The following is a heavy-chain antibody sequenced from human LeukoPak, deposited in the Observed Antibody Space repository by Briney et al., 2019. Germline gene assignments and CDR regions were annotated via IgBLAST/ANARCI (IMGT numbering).Heavy chain of an antibody. CDR2: VNADGGNT. D-gene: IGHD1-26*01. CDR3: TKRVKYGGTWDHFAD. V-gene: IGHV3-23*01. J-gene: IGHJ4*02. Sequence: GGSLRLPCAASGFTFSSYGMIWVRQAPGKGLEWVSTVNADGGNTYYADSVKGRFTISRDNSKSTLILQMNSLRVEDTALYYCTKRVKYGGTWDHFADWGQGTLVTVSS. CDR1: GFTFSSYG.